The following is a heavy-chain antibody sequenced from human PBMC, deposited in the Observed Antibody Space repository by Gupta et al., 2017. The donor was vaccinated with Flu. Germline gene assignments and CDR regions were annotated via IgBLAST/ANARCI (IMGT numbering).Heavy chain of an antibody. CDR1: GFTFSSYA. CDR2: IWYDGSNK. J-gene: IGHJ5*02. D-gene: IGHD2-2*01. Sequence: QVQLVESGGGVVQPGRSLRLSCAASGFTFSSYAIHWVRQAPGKGLEWVAVIWYDGSNKLYADFVKGRFTISRDNSKNTVSLQMNSLRAEDTAVYYCARGIGYCSSTNCYQRFDPWGQGTLVTVSS. V-gene: IGHV3-33*01. CDR3: ARGIGYCSSTNCYQRFDP.